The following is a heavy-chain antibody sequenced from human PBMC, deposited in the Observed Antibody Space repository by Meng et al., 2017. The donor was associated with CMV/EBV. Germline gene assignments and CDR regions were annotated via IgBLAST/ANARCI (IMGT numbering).Heavy chain of an antibody. V-gene: IGHV1-69*12. CDR2: IIPVFETA. Sequence: QVQSVQLAAEVKKPGSSVKVSCKTSGGNFSTFAISWVRQAPGEGLEWMGGIIPVFETANYAERFQDRVTITADDSTTTAYMELSSLRADDTALYFCARGGDSWYSDYWGQGTLVTVSS. CDR1: GGNFSTFA. J-gene: IGHJ4*02. D-gene: IGHD1-26*01. CDR3: ARGGDSWYSDY.